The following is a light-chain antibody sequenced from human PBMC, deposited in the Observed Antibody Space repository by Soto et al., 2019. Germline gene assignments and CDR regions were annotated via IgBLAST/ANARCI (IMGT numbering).Light chain of an antibody. CDR2: EVS. CDR1: SSDVGAYNS. CDR3: SSYVGNNRVV. Sequence: QSALTQPPSASGSPGQSVTISCTGTSSDVGAYNSVSWYQQHPGKAPQLMIDEVSQRPSGVPDRFSGSKSGNTASLTVSRLQTEDEADYYCSSYVGNNRVVFGPGTKVTVL. J-gene: IGLJ1*01. V-gene: IGLV2-8*01.